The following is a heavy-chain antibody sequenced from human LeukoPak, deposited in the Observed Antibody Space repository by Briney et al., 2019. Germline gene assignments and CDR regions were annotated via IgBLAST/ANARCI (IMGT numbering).Heavy chain of an antibody. Sequence: SETLSLTCTVSGGSISSSSYYWGWIRQPPGKGLEWIGSIYYSGSTYYNPSLKSRVTISVDTSKNQFSLKLSSVTAADTAVYYCARVVDKSSSYYFDYWGQGTLVTVSS. D-gene: IGHD6-6*01. V-gene: IGHV4-39*07. CDR3: ARVVDKSSSYYFDY. J-gene: IGHJ4*02. CDR2: IYYSGST. CDR1: GGSISSSSYY.